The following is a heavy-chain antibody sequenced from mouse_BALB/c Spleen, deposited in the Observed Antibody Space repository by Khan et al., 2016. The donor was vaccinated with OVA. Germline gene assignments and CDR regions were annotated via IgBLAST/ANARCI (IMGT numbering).Heavy chain of an antibody. V-gene: IGHV1-85*01. D-gene: IGHD2-14*01. Sequence: QVQLKQSGAELVKPGASVKLSCKASGYTFTSYDINWVRQRPEQGLEWIGWMFPGDGSTKYNENFKGKATLTTDKSSSTAYMQLSRLTSDDSGAYFCARGGYGGFAYWGQGTLLTVSA. CDR1: GYTFTSYD. CDR3: ARGGYGGFAY. CDR2: MFPGDGST. J-gene: IGHJ3*01.